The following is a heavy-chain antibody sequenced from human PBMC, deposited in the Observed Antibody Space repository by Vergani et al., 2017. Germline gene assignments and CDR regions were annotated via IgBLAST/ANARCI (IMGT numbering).Heavy chain of an antibody. Sequence: EVQLLESGGGLVQPGGSLRLSCAASGFTFSSYAMSWVRQAPGKGLEWVSAISGSGGSTYYADSVKGRFTISRDNSKNTLYLQMNSLRAEDTAVYYCAKDHETSGDIVVVPAATFPWGQGTLVTVSS. D-gene: IGHD2-2*01. CDR2: ISGSGGST. J-gene: IGHJ5*02. V-gene: IGHV3-23*01. CDR1: GFTFSSYA. CDR3: AKDHETSGDIVVVPAATFP.